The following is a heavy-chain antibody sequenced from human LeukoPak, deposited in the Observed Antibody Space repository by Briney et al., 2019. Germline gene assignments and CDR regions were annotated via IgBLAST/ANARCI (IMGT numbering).Heavy chain of an antibody. J-gene: IGHJ4*02. CDR1: VVTSTGST. Sequence: SVRISSTVSVVTSTGSTTGSGCQAPGQGLEWMGGMIPIFGTANYAQKFQGRVTITADEATSKAYLELSSLRSEDTAVYYCAREGYYYSTRTYCGYWGQETLVTVSS. CDR2: MIPIFGTA. CDR3: AREGYYYSTRTYCGY. D-gene: IGHD3-22*01. V-gene: IGHV1-69*13.